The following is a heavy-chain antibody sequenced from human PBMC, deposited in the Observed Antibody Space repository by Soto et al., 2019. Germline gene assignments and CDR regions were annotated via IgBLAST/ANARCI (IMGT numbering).Heavy chain of an antibody. CDR3: AKNIGLEVADYYYYYMDV. Sequence: GGSLRLSCAASGFTFSSYAMSWVRQAPGKGLEWVSAISGSGGSTYYADSVKGRFTISRDNSKNTLYLQMNSLRAEDTAVYYCAKNIGLEVADYYYYYMDVWGKGTTVTVSS. CDR1: GFTFSSYA. CDR2: ISGSGGST. J-gene: IGHJ6*03. V-gene: IGHV3-23*01. D-gene: IGHD6-19*01.